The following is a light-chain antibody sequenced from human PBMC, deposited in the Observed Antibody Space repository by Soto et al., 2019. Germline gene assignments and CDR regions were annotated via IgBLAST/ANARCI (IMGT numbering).Light chain of an antibody. CDR3: QHYYTTPYT. CDR2: WAS. CDR1: QSVLYSSNNENY. V-gene: IGKV4-1*01. J-gene: IGKJ2*01. Sequence: DIVMTQSPDSLAVSLGGRATINCKSSQSVLYSSNNENYLAWYQQKPGQPPKLLIYWASTRESGVPDRFSGSGSGTDFTLTISSLQAEDVAVYYCQHYYTTPYTFGQGTKLEIK.